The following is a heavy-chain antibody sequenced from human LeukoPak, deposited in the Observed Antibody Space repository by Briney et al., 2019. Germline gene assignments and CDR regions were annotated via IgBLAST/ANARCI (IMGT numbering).Heavy chain of an antibody. D-gene: IGHD2/OR15-2a*01. Sequence: GGSLRLSCAASGFSFDDYSVHWVRQAPGKGLEWVSGISWHSGRIAYADSVRGRFTISRDNAKNSLSLQMNSLRDDDTAVYYCAKDAYGGATFFYYMDVWGKGTTVIVSS. CDR3: AKDAYGGATFFYYMDV. J-gene: IGHJ6*03. V-gene: IGHV3-9*01. CDR1: GFSFDDYS. CDR2: ISWHSGRI.